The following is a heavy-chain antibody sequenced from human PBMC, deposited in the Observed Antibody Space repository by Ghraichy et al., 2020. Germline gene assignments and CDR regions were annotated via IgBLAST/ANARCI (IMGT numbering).Heavy chain of an antibody. Sequence: GGSLRLSCTASGFTFRTYGMSWVRQAQGKGLEWVPGISGSGGTTYYAESVKGRFTVSRDNSKDTLNLQMNILRVEDTAVYYCVKDVREYTSHFPPYYLVNWGQGTLVTVSS. CDR2: ISGSGGTT. D-gene: IGHD5-18*01. V-gene: IGHV3-23*01. CDR3: VKDVREYTSHFPPYYLVN. J-gene: IGHJ4*02. CDR1: GFTFRTYG.